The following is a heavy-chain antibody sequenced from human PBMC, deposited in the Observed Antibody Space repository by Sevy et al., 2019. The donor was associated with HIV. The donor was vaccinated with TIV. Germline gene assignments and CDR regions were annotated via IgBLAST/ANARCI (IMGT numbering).Heavy chain of an antibody. Sequence: ASVKVSCKASGGTFSSYAISWVRQAPGQGLEWMGGIIPIFGTANYAQTFQGRVTITADESTSTAYMELSSLRSEDTAVYYCARGSGYYDSSGYYPEFDYWGQGTLVTVSS. V-gene: IGHV1-69*13. J-gene: IGHJ4*02. CDR1: GGTFSSYA. CDR3: ARGSGYYDSSGYYPEFDY. CDR2: IIPIFGTA. D-gene: IGHD3-22*01.